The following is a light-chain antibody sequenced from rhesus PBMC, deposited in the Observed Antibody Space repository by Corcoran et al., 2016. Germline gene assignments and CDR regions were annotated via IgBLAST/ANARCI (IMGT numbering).Light chain of an antibody. CDR3: QHHNSYPLT. CDR2: NAS. V-gene: IGKV1S14*01. J-gene: IGKJ4*01. Sequence: DIQMTQSPSSLSSSVGDTITITCRASQGIRSYLAWYQQRPGKAPRPLIYNASNVQSWVPSRFSGSGSGTDFTLTISRLHPEDFATYDCQHHNSYPLTFGGGTKVEIK. CDR1: QGIRSY.